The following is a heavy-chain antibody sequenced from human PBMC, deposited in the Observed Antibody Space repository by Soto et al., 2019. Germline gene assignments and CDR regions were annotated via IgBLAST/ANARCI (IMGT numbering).Heavy chain of an antibody. V-gene: IGHV3-23*01. CDR1: GFTFSNAW. CDR2: FSGSGGST. Sequence: GGSLRLSCAASGFTFSNAWMNWVRQAPGMGLEWVSAFSGSGGSTYYADSVKGRFTISRDNSKNTLYLQMNSLRAEDTAVYYCSKDGGGSYKYYYYYNGMDALGQGITVTV. CDR3: SKDGGGSYKYYYYYNGMDA. D-gene: IGHD1-26*01. J-gene: IGHJ6*02.